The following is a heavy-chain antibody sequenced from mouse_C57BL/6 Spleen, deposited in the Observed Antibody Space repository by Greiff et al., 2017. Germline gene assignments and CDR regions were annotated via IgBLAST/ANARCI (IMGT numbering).Heavy chain of an antibody. J-gene: IGHJ3*01. Sequence: QVQLQQPGTELVKPGASVKLSCKASGYTFTSYWMHWVQQRPGQGLEWIGNINPSNGGTNYNEKFKSKATLTVDKSSSTAYMQLSSLTSEDSAVYYCARSDYGSSYQAWFAYWGQGTLVTVSA. V-gene: IGHV1-53*01. CDR3: ARSDYGSSYQAWFAY. D-gene: IGHD1-1*01. CDR1: GYTFTSYW. CDR2: INPSNGGT.